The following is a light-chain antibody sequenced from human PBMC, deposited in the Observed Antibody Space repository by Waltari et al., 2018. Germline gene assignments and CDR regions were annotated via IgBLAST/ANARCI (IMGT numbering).Light chain of an antibody. V-gene: IGLV1-47*01. Sequence: QSVLTQPPAASGTPGQRVTISCSGSRSNIGHNLVYCYQQFPGTAPKLLIYKNYERPSGVPDRFSGSRSGTSASLAISGLRSEDEADYYCASWDDRLSGYVFGPGTKVIVL. CDR2: KNY. CDR1: RSNIGHNL. CDR3: ASWDDRLSGYV. J-gene: IGLJ1*01.